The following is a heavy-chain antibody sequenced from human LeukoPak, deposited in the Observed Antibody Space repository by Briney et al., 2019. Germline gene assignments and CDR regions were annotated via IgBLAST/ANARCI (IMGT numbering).Heavy chain of an antibody. J-gene: IGHJ4*02. Sequence: GGSLRLSCAASGFTFSDYYMSWIRQAPGKGLEWVSYISSGSTIYYADSVKGRFTISRDNSRNTLSLQMNSLRAEDTAVYYCAKLYFVSGNPTGDYWGQGTLVTVSS. D-gene: IGHD3-10*01. CDR3: AKLYFVSGNPTGDY. CDR1: GFTFSDYY. CDR2: ISSGSTI. V-gene: IGHV3-11*01.